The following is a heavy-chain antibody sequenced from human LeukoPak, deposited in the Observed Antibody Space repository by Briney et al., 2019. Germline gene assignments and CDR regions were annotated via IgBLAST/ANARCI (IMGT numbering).Heavy chain of an antibody. CDR2: INPSGGST. CDR1: GYTFTSYY. V-gene: IGHV1-46*01. CDR3: AREVGGSYYELDY. J-gene: IGHJ4*02. D-gene: IGHD1-26*01. Sequence: GASVKVSCKASGYTFTSYYIHWVRQAPGQGLEWMGIINPSGGSTNYAQKFQGRVTMTRDTSTSTVYMELSSLRSEDMAVYYCAREVGGSYYELDYWGQGTLVTVSS.